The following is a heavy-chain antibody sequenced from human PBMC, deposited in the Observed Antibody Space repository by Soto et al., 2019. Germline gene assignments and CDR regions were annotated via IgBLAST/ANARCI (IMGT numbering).Heavy chain of an antibody. V-gene: IGHV4-30-2*01. Sequence: QLQLQESGSGPVKPSQTLSLTCAVSGGSISSGGYSWSWIRQPPGKGLGWIGYIYHSGSTYYNPSLKSRVTISVDRSKNQFSLKLSSVTAADTAVYYCAAGGGLPRYYWGQGTLVTVSS. J-gene: IGHJ4*02. D-gene: IGHD5-12*01. CDR1: GGSISSGGYS. CDR3: AAGGGLPRYY. CDR2: IYHSGST.